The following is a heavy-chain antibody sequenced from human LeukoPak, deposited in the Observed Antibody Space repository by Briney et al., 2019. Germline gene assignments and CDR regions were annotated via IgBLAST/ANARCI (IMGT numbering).Heavy chain of an antibody. CDR2: INTDGIST. J-gene: IGHJ4*02. Sequence: PGGSLRLSCAASGFTFSTYWMHWVRQAPGKGLVWVSRINTDGISTNYADSVKGRFTMSRDNAKNTLSLQMNNLTTEDTAVYYCTRGSSTSSQDWGQGTLVTVSS. V-gene: IGHV3-74*01. D-gene: IGHD2-2*01. CDR1: GFTFSTYW. CDR3: TRGSSTSSQD.